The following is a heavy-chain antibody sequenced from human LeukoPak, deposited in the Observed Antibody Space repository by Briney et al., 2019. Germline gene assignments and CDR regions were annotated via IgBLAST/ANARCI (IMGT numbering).Heavy chain of an antibody. CDR1: GGSISSYY. D-gene: IGHD3-3*01. J-gene: IGHJ6*03. CDR2: IYYSGST. Sequence: SETLSLTCTVSGGSISSYYWSWIRQPPGKGLEWIGYIYYSGSTNYNPSLKSRVTISVDTSKNQFSLKLSSVTAADTAVYYCASTPAVGYDFWSGYYGGYYYYYMDVWGKGTTVTVSS. CDR3: ASTPAVGYDFWSGYYGGYYYYYMDV. V-gene: IGHV4-59*01.